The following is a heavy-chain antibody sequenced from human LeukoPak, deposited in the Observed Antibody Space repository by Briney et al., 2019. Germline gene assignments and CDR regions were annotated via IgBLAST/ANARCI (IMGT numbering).Heavy chain of an antibody. CDR1: GGSISSYY. D-gene: IGHD1-26*01. Sequence: SETLSLTCTVSGGSISSYYWSWIRQPPGKGLEWIGYIYYSGSTSYNPSLKSRVTISVDTSKKQFSLKLSSVTAADTAFYYCARYIVSYPQEAFDIWGQGTMVTVSS. CDR2: IYYSGST. V-gene: IGHV4-59*01. J-gene: IGHJ3*02. CDR3: ARYIVSYPQEAFDI.